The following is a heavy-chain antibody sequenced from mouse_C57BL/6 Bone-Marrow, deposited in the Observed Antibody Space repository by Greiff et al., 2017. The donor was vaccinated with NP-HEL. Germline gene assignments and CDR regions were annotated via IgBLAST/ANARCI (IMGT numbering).Heavy chain of an antibody. CDR1: GFTFSSYA. J-gene: IGHJ2*01. V-gene: IGHV5-4*03. Sequence: EVKLVESGGGLVKPGGSLKLSCAASGFTFSSYAMSWVRQTPEKRLEWVATISDGGSYTYYPDNVKGRFTISRDNAKNNLYLQMSHLKSEDTAMYYCARGPYYGSSPFDYWGQGTTLTVSS. CDR3: ARGPYYGSSPFDY. D-gene: IGHD1-1*01. CDR2: ISDGGSYT.